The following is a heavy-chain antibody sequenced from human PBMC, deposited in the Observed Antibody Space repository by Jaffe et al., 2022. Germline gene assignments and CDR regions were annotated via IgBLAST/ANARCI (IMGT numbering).Heavy chain of an antibody. CDR1: GFTFSDYY. CDR2: ISNSGSPT. CDR3: ARLPPGYDPVWYFDL. D-gene: IGHD5-12*01. V-gene: IGHV3-11*01. Sequence: QVQLAESGGGLVKPGGSLRLSCAASGFTFSDYYMSWIRQAPGKGLEWVSYISNSGSPTYYADSVKGRFTISRDNAKNSLYLQMNTLRAEDTAVYYCARLPPGYDPVWYFDLWGRGTLVIVSS. J-gene: IGHJ2*01.